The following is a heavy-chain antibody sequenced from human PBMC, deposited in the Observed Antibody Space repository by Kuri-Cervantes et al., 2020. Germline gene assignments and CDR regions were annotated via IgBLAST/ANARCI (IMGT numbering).Heavy chain of an antibody. CDR3: ARVCSAYSSGWYIYYYYGMDV. J-gene: IGHJ6*02. CDR1: GYTFTSYY. V-gene: IGHV1-46*01. Sequence: ASVKVSCRASGYTFTSYYMHWVRQAPGQGLEWMGIINPSGGSTSYAQKFQGRVTMTRDTSTSTFYMDLRSLRSDDTAVYYCARVCSAYSSGWYIYYYYGMDVWGQGTTVTVSS. D-gene: IGHD6-19*01. CDR2: INPSGGST.